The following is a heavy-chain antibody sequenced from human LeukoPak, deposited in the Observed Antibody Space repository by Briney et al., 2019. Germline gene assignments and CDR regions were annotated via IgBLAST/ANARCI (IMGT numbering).Heavy chain of an antibody. CDR1: GFSLSTRGMG. J-gene: IGHJ4*02. CDR2: TYWDDDK. V-gene: IGHV2-5*02. D-gene: IGHD2-15*01. Sequence: SGPTLVRPTQTLTLTFTFAGFSLSTRGMGVGWIRQPPSKAPEWLALTYWDDDKRYSPPLKSRLTITKDTSKNQVVLTMTNMDPVDTATYYCAHSKLVAFDYWGQGTLVTVSS. CDR3: AHSKLVAFDY.